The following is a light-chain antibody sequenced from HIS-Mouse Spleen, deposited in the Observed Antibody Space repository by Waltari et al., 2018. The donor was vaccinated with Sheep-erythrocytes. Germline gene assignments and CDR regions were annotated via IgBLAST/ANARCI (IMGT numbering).Light chain of an antibody. CDR3: QQSNSFPIT. CDR2: AAS. Sequence: DIQISQTPSSVSAPVGDRVTITCRASQGISNSLAWYQQKPGKAPKLLIYAASSLERGVPSRFSGSGSGTDFTLTISSLQPEDFATYYCQQSNSFPITCGQGKLLEIK. J-gene: IGKJ5*01. CDR1: QGISNS. V-gene: IGKV1-12*01.